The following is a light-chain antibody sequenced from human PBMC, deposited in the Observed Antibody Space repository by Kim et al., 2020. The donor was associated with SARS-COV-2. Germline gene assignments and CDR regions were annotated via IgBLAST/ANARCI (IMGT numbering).Light chain of an antibody. CDR3: QQLNTYPWT. CDR1: QGIDNH. V-gene: IGKV1-9*01. J-gene: IGKJ1*01. CDR2: AAS. Sequence: VSVGDRVAVTCRTSQGIDNHLAWYQQKPGKAPKLLIFAASTLQSGVPSRFSGSGSGTEFTLTVSSLQPEDFAIYYCQQLNTYPWTFGQGTKVDIK.